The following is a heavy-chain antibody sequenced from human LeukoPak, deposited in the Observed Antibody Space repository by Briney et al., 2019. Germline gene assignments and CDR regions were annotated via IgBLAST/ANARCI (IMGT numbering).Heavy chain of an antibody. J-gene: IGHJ4*02. CDR3: AKDLGGSGFHY. D-gene: IGHD6-19*01. CDR2: ISYDGSNK. CDR1: GFTFSSYG. Sequence: PGRSLRLSCAASGFTFSSYGMHWVRQAPGKGLEWVAVISYDGSNKYYADSVKGRFTISRDNSKNTLYLQMNSLRAEGTAVYYCAKDLGGSGFHYWGQGTLVTVSS. V-gene: IGHV3-30*18.